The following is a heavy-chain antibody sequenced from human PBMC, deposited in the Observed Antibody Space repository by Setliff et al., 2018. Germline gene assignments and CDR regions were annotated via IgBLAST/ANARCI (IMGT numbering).Heavy chain of an antibody. CDR2: INGNSGVT. CDR1: ADTFTGYY. Sequence: SVKVSCKASADTFTGYYVHWVRQAPGQGLEWMGWINGNSGVTKYAQKFQGRVTMTSETSTSTAYMELRSLRSDDTAVYYCARDGPAATPYYYYYMDVWGKGTTVTVSS. J-gene: IGHJ6*03. CDR3: ARDGPAATPYYYYYMDV. V-gene: IGHV1-2*02. D-gene: IGHD2-2*01.